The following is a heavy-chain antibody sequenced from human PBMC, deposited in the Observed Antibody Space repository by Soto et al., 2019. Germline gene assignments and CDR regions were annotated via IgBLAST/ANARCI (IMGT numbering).Heavy chain of an antibody. CDR3: AREQGGQSGNIIVDT. Sequence: QVQLVESGGGVVQPGRSLRLSCAASGFSFSDYVMHWVRQAPGKGLDWVAVMWYHGRDLFYADSVKGRFTISRDNSKNALYLQMNRLRAEDTAVSYCAREQGGQSGNIIVDTWGQGTLVTVSS. J-gene: IGHJ5*02. V-gene: IGHV3-33*01. CDR1: GFSFSDYV. CDR2: MWYHGRDL. D-gene: IGHD3-16*01.